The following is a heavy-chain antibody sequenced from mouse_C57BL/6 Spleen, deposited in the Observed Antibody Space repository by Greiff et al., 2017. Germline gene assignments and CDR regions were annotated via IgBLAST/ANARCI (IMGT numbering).Heavy chain of an antibody. Sequence: QVQLQQPGAELVKPGASVKLSCKASGYTFTSYWMHWVKQRPGQGLEWIGMIHPNSGSTNYNEKFKSQATLTVDKSASTAYMQLSSLTSADSAVYYCARRGIYYDYDGYAMDYWGQGTSGTVSS. J-gene: IGHJ4*01. CDR3: ARRGIYYDYDGYAMDY. D-gene: IGHD2-4*01. CDR2: IHPNSGST. V-gene: IGHV1-64*01. CDR1: GYTFTSYW.